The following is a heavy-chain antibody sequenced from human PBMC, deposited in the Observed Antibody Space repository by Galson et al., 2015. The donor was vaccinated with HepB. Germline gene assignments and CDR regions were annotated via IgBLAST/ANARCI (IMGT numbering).Heavy chain of an antibody. Sequence: SLRLSCAASGFTFSGSAMHWVRQASGKGLEWVGRIRSKANSYATAYAASVRGRFTIPRDDSKNTAYLQMNSLKTEDTAVYYCTRWGHIVVVPAAIHHYMDVWGKGTTVTVSS. CDR2: IRSKANSYAT. V-gene: IGHV3-73*01. J-gene: IGHJ6*03. D-gene: IGHD2-2*01. CDR1: GFTFSGSA. CDR3: TRWGHIVVVPAAIHHYMDV.